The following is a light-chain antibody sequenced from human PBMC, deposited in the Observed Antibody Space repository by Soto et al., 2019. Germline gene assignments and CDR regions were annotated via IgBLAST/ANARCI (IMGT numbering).Light chain of an antibody. CDR2: EVS. J-gene: IGLJ1*01. Sequence: QSALTQPPSASGSPGQSVTISCTGTSSDVGGYNYVSWYQQYPGKAPKLMIYEVSKRPSGVPDRFSGSKSGNTASLTVSGLQAEDEADYYCCSYAGTIPYVFGSGTKLTVL. CDR3: CSYAGTIPYV. V-gene: IGLV2-8*01. CDR1: SSDVGGYNY.